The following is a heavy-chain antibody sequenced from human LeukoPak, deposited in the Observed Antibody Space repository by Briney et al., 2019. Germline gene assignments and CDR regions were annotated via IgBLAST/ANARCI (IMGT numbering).Heavy chain of an antibody. Sequence: GGSLRLSCAASGFTVSTNYMSWVRQAPGKGLVWVLRINTDGSSTNYADSVKGRFTISRDNSKHIVYLHMNSLRAEDTALYYCVREWGPRGYSYGQKFDYWGQGTLVTVSS. V-gene: IGHV3-74*01. CDR1: GFTVSTNY. CDR2: INTDGSST. J-gene: IGHJ4*02. D-gene: IGHD5-18*01. CDR3: VREWGPRGYSYGQKFDY.